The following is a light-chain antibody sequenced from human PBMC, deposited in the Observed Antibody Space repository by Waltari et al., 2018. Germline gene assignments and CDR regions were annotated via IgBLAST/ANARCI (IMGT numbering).Light chain of an antibody. J-gene: IGKJ2*01. Sequence: IVMTQSPAILSVSPGERVTLSCRASQSVSGNLAWYQQKPGQAPRLLMYGASTRAAGVPTRFSGSGSGTEFTVTISSLQSEDFAVYHCQQYNDWPKTFGQGTKLETK. CDR3: QQYNDWPKT. CDR2: GAS. CDR1: QSVSGN. V-gene: IGKV3-15*01.